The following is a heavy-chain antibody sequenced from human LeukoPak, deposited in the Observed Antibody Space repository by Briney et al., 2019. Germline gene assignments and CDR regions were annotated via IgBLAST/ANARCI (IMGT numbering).Heavy chain of an antibody. CDR1: GGTFSSYA. CDR2: IIPIFGTA. Sequence: GASVKVSCKASGGTFSSYAISWVRQAPGQGLEWMGGIIPIFGTANYAQKFQGRVTITTDESTSTAYMELSSLRSEDTAVYYCARVSSYYDSSGYFYLPSDYWGQGTLVTVSS. J-gene: IGHJ4*02. D-gene: IGHD3-22*01. CDR3: ARVSSYYDSSGYFYLPSDY. V-gene: IGHV1-69*05.